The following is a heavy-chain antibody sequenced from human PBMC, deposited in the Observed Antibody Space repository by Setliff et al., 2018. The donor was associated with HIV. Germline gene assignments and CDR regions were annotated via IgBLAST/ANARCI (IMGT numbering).Heavy chain of an antibody. CDR1: GGSISDHY. V-gene: IGHV4-4*07. CDR2: IYSSGST. Sequence: SETLSLTCTVSGGSISDHYWSWIRRPAGKGLEWIGRIYSSGSTDYSPSLKSRLTLSVDTSKNQFSLKLNSVTAADTAVYYCARDNLTATTVTTYHYYYMDIWGKGTAVTVSS. D-gene: IGHD4-17*01. CDR3: ARDNLTATTVTTYHYYYMDI. J-gene: IGHJ6*03.